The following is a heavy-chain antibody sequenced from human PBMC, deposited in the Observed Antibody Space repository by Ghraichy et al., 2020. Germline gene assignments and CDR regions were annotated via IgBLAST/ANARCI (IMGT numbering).Heavy chain of an antibody. CDR2: MFHTGSA. V-gene: IGHV4-59*01. J-gene: IGHJ5*02. CDR1: GGSISSFY. Sequence: SETLSLTCSVSGGSISSFYWSWIRQPPGKGLDWIGYMFHTGSATYNPSLKSRVTISIDTSKNQFSLKLSSVTAADTAVYYCARVSVGATRPFDPWGQGTLVTVSA. CDR3: ARVSVGATRPFDP. D-gene: IGHD1-26*01.